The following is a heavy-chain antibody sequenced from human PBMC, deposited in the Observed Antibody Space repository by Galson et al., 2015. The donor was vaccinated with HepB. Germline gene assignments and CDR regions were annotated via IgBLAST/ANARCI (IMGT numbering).Heavy chain of an antibody. V-gene: IGHV3-33*01. D-gene: IGHD7-27*01. CDR1: GFTFSSYG. CDR3: ARVQSALTGAFDI. J-gene: IGHJ3*02. CDR2: IWYDGSNK. Sequence: SLRLSCAASGFTFSSYGMHWVRQAPGKGLEWVAVIWYDGSNKYYADSVKGRFTISRDNSKNTLYLQMNSLRAEDTAVYYCARVQSALTGAFDIWGQGTMVTVSS.